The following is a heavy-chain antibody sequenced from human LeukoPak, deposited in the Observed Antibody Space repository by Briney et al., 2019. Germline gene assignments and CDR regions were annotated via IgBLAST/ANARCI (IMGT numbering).Heavy chain of an antibody. CDR3: AKDGILHDAFDI. J-gene: IGHJ3*02. D-gene: IGHD1-14*01. V-gene: IGHV1-46*01. Sequence: ASVKVSCKASGYTFTSYYMHWVRQAPGQGLEWMGIINPSGGSTSYAQKFQGRVTMTRDMSTSTVYMELSSLRSEDTAVYYCAKDGILHDAFDIWGQGTMVTVSS. CDR1: GYTFTSYY. CDR2: INPSGGST.